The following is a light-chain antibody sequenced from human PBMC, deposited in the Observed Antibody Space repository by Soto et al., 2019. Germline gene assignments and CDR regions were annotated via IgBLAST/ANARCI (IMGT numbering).Light chain of an antibody. V-gene: IGKV3-11*01. CDR3: QQHSNWPSVT. J-gene: IGKJ4*01. CDR1: QSITNS. CDR2: DAS. Sequence: ESVLTQSPATLSLSPGDRATLSCRASQSITNSLAWYRHQPGQPPRLLIYDASKRATGIPARFIGSGSGTHFTLTISSLEPEDFGLYYCQQHSNWPSVTFGGGTKVEIK.